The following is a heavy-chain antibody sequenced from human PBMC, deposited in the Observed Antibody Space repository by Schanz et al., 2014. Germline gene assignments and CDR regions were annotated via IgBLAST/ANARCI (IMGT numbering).Heavy chain of an antibody. CDR3: AASSGWHPSTDY. J-gene: IGHJ4*02. D-gene: IGHD6-19*01. CDR2: FDAHDGRA. Sequence: EVQLAESGGGLVQPGGSLRLSCAASTFTFSSDWMSWVRQAPGKGLEWVSGFDAHDGRAYYADSAKGRFTISRDNAKSSLYLQMNSLRVEDTAVYYCAASSGWHPSTDYWGQGTLVTVSS. CDR1: TFTFSSDW. V-gene: IGHV3-23*04.